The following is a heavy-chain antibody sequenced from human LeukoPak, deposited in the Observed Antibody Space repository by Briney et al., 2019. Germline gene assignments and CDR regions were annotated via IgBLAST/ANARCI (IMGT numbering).Heavy chain of an antibody. CDR3: AKDRYYDNSANHYESES. V-gene: IGHV3-23*01. Sequence: GGSLRLSCAASGFTFSSYAMSWVRQAPGKGLDRVSAVSGSGGSTNYADSVTGRFTISRDNSKNTLYLQMNSLRAEDTAVYYCAKDRYYDNSANHYESESWGQGTLVTVSS. D-gene: IGHD3-22*01. J-gene: IGHJ5*02. CDR2: VSGSGGST. CDR1: GFTFSSYA.